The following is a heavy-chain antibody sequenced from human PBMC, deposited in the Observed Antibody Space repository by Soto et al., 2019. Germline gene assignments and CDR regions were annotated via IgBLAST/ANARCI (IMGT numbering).Heavy chain of an antibody. CDR2: ISYDGSNK. CDR3: ANGLVPLVLLPFDY. CDR1: GFTFSSYG. Sequence: QVQLVESGGGVVQPGRSLRLSCAASGFTFSSYGMHWVRQAPGKGLEWVAVISYDGSNKYYADSVKGRFTISRDNSKNTLYLQMNSLRAEDTAVYYCANGLVPLVLLPFDYWGQGTLVTVSS. J-gene: IGHJ4*02. D-gene: IGHD2-8*02. V-gene: IGHV3-30*18.